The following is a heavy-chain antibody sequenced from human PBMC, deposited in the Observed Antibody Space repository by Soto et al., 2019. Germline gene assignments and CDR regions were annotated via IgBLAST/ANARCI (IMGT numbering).Heavy chain of an antibody. J-gene: IGHJ5*02. V-gene: IGHV3-11*01. D-gene: IGHD2-2*01. CDR3: ARTSNTSPNWLDP. CDR1: GFTFSDYY. Sequence: GGSLRLSCAASGFTFSDYYMSWIRQAPGKGLEWVSYITSSGSTIYYADSVKGRFTISRDNAKNSLYLQMNSLRAEDTAVYYCARTSNTSPNWLDPCGQGTLVTVYS. CDR2: ITSSGSTI.